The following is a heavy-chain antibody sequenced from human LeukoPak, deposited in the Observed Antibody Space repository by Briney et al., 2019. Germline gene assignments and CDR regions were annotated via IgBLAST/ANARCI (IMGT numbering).Heavy chain of an antibody. V-gene: IGHV3-20*04. Sequence: LPGGSLRLSCAASGFTFDDYGMSWVRQAPGKGLEWVSGINWNGGSTGYADSVKGRFTISRDNAKNSLYLQMNSLRVEDTAVYYCARDPLWFGEQETGNWGQGTLVTVSS. CDR1: GFTFDDYG. J-gene: IGHJ4*02. D-gene: IGHD3-10*01. CDR3: ARDPLWFGEQETGN. CDR2: INWNGGST.